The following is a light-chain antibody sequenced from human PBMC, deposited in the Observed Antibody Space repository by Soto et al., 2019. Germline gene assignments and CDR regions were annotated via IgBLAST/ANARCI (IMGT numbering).Light chain of an antibody. CDR1: QDISDN. J-gene: IGKJ5*01. CDR3: QQFDNLVII. Sequence: DLQMTQSPSSVSASVGDRVTFTCQASQDISDNLNWFQQKPGKAPKLLIYDASTLETGVPSRFSGSGSGTHFSLTISSFQAEDVGTYYCQQFDNLVIIFGQGTRLEMK. CDR2: DAS. V-gene: IGKV1-33*01.